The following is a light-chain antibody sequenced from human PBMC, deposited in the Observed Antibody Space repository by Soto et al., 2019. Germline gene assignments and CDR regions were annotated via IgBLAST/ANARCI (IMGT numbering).Light chain of an antibody. Sequence: QSVLTQPPSLSAAPGQKVTISCSGSSSNLGNNYVSWYQQLPGTSPKLLTYEDNKRPPGIPDRFSGSKSGTSATLGITGLQTGDEADYYCGTWDSSLSLYVFGTGTKVTVL. J-gene: IGLJ1*01. V-gene: IGLV1-51*02. CDR3: GTWDSSLSLYV. CDR1: SSNLGNNY. CDR2: EDN.